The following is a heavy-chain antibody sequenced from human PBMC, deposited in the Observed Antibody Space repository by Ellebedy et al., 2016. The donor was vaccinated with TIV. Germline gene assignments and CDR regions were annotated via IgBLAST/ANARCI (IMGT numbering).Heavy chain of an antibody. V-gene: IGHV3-48*02. CDR3: ARDTECGGNCYLPFDY. Sequence: GGSLRLXCAASGFTFSIYSMNWVRQAPGKGLEWVSYIYSSSSTIYYADSVKGRFTISRDNAKNSLYLQMNSLRDEDTAVYYCARDTECGGNCYLPFDYWGQGTLVTVSS. CDR1: GFTFSIYS. CDR2: IYSSSSTI. J-gene: IGHJ4*02. D-gene: IGHD2-21*02.